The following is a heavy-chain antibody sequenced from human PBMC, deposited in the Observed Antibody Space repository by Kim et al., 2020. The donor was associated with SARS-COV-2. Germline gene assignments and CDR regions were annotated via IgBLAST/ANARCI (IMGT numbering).Heavy chain of an antibody. Sequence: SETLSLTCAVYGGSFSGYYWSWIRQPPGKGLEWIGEINHSGSTNYNPSLKSRVTISVDTSKNQFSLKLGSVTAADTAVYYCARGLTYSGSYYWGQGTLVTVSS. CDR1: GGSFSGYY. J-gene: IGHJ4*02. V-gene: IGHV4-34*01. CDR2: INHSGST. CDR3: ARGLTYSGSYY. D-gene: IGHD1-26*01.